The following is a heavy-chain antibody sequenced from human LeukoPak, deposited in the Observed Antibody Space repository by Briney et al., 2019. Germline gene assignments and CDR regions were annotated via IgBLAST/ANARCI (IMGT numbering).Heavy chain of an antibody. CDR3: AGDRGITITKDFDY. J-gene: IGHJ4*02. CDR2: YDPEEGGI. Sequence: ASVKVSCKVSESTLAESSIHWLRQAPGKGLEWMGGYDPEEGGIIYAQKFLDRVTMTEDTSTTTAYMEVSSLRSEDTAVYFCAGDRGITITKDFDYWGQGTLVTVSS. D-gene: IGHD1-1*01. CDR1: ESTLAESS. V-gene: IGHV1-24*01.